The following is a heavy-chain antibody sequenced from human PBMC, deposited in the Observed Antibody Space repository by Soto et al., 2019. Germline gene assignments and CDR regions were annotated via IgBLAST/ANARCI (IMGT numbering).Heavy chain of an antibody. CDR3: ARDPTAVTTSFYYYFMDV. CDR2: MKQDGSEK. V-gene: IGHV3-7*01. Sequence: PGGSLRLSCAASGFTFSSYWMSWVRQAPGKGLEWVANMKQDGSEKYYVDSVKGRFTISRDNAKNSLYLQVNSLRVEDTAVYYCARDPTAVTTSFYYYFMDVWGKGTTVTVSS. D-gene: IGHD4-17*01. J-gene: IGHJ6*03. CDR1: GFTFSSYW.